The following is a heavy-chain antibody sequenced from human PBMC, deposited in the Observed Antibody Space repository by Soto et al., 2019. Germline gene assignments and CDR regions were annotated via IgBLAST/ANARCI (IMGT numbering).Heavy chain of an antibody. V-gene: IGHV1-69*12. J-gene: IGHJ2*01. CDR1: GGTFSRYA. Sequence: QVQLVQSGTEVKKPGSSVKVSCKASGGTFSRYAINWVRQAPGQGLEWMGGIIPFFGTPNYAQKFQGRVTITADESTTTAYMELRSLRSEDTAVYFCAQTLGLAVSGPGRFDLWGRGTLVTVTS. CDR2: IIPFFGTP. D-gene: IGHD6-19*01. CDR3: AQTLGLAVSGPGRFDL.